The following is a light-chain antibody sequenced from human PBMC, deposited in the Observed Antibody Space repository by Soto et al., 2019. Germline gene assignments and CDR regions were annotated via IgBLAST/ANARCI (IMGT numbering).Light chain of an antibody. CDR3: HQYNRFPRT. CDR1: QSLSTW. J-gene: IGKJ1*01. Sequence: DIQMTQSPSTLSASVGDRVTITCRASQSLSTWLAWYQQKPGKAPKLLIYESSSLQSGVPSRFSGSGSGTEFTLTITSLQPDDFATYYCHQYNRFPRTFSQGTKVDI. CDR2: ESS. V-gene: IGKV1-5*03.